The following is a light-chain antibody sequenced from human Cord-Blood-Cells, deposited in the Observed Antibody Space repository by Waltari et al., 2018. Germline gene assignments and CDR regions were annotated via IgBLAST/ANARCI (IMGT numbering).Light chain of an antibody. J-gene: IGLJ2*01. CDR2: GKN. CDR1: SLRSYY. V-gene: IGLV3-19*01. Sequence: SSELTQDPAVSVALGQTVRITCQGDSLRSYYASWYQQKPGQAPGLVIYGKNNRPSGIPDRCSGSSSGNTASLTITGAQAEDEADYYCNSRDSSGNHVVFGGGTKLTVL. CDR3: NSRDSSGNHVV.